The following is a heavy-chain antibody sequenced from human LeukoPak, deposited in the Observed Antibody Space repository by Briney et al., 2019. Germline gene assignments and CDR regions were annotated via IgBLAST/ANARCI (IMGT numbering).Heavy chain of an antibody. CDR3: AKSRLSGINDAFDI. V-gene: IGHV3-23*01. J-gene: IGHJ3*02. CDR1: GFTLSTYA. CDR2: TSSSDAGT. Sequence: PGGSLRLSCAASGFTLSTYAMSWVRQTPGKGLEWVAATSSSDAGTFYADSVKGRFTISRDNSKNTLYLQMNSLRAEDTALYYCAKSRLSGINDAFDIWGQGTMVTVSS. D-gene: IGHD3-3*01.